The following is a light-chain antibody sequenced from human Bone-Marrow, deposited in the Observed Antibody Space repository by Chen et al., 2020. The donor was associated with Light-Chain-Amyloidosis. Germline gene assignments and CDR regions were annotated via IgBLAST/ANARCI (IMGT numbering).Light chain of an antibody. J-gene: IGLJ3*02. V-gene: IGLV3-21*02. Sequence: SYVLTQLSSVSVAPGQTATIACGGNNIGSTSVHWYQQTPGQAPLLVVYDDSGRPSGIPERLSGSNSGNTATLTISRVEAGDEADYYCQVWDRSSDRPVFGGGTKLTVL. CDR3: QVWDRSSDRPV. CDR2: DDS. CDR1: NIGSTS.